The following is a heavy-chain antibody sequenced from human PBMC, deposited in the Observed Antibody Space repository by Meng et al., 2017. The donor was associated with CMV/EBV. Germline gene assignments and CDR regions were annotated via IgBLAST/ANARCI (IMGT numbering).Heavy chain of an antibody. D-gene: IGHD5-24*01. CDR2: IYSGGST. J-gene: IGHJ3*02. CDR1: GFTVSSNY. V-gene: IGHV3-53*01. CDR3: ARDQPGDGYNEGAFDI. Sequence: GGSLRLSCAASGFTVSSNYMSWVRQAPGKGLEWVSVIYSGGSTYYADSVKGRFTISRDNSKNTLYLHMNSLRAEDTAVYYCARDQPGDGYNEGAFDIWGQGTMVTVSS.